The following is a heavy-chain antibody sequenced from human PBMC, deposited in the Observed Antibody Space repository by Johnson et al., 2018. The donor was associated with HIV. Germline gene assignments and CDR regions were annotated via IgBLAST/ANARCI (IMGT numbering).Heavy chain of an antibody. Sequence: VRLVESGGGVVQPGGSLRLSCAASGFTVSSNYMSWVRQAPGKGLEWVSVIYSGGRTYYADSVKGRCTISRDNSKNTLYLQMNSLRAEDTAVYYCATSRVLLYQPLRPHAFDIWGQGTMVTVSS. J-gene: IGHJ3*02. D-gene: IGHD2-2*01. CDR3: ATSRVLLYQPLRPHAFDI. V-gene: IGHV3-66*01. CDR2: IYSGGRT. CDR1: GFTVSSNY.